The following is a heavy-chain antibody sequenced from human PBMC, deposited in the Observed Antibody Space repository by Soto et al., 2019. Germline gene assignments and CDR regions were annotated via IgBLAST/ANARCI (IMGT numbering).Heavy chain of an antibody. CDR2: ISSSSSTI. CDR3: ARAVGYSSGWYIGFDY. D-gene: IGHD6-19*01. CDR1: GFTFSSYS. V-gene: IGHV3-48*01. J-gene: IGHJ4*02. Sequence: EVQLVESGGGLVQPGGSLRLSCAASGFTFSSYSMNWVRQAPGKGLEWVSYISSSSSTIYYADSVKGRFTISRDNAKNSLYLQMNSLRAEDTAVYYCARAVGYSSGWYIGFDYWGQGTLVTVSS.